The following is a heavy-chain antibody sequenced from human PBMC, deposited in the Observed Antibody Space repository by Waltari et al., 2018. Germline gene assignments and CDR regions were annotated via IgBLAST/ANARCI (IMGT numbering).Heavy chain of an antibody. D-gene: IGHD4-17*01. CDR2: VHASGTT. CDR1: SGSVSRYY. CDR3: ARSGDYAEYFQH. Sequence: QVQLQESGPGLVKPSETLSLIYTVSSGSVSRYYWNWIRQSAGKGLEWRGHVHASGTTKYNPSLRSRVTVSLDTSKNQFSLKLTSVTAADTAVYYCARSGDYAEYFQHWGLGTLLTVSS. J-gene: IGHJ1*01. V-gene: IGHV4-4*07.